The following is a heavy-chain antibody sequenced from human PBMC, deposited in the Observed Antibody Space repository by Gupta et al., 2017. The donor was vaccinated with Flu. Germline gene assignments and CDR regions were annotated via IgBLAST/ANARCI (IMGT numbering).Heavy chain of an antibody. CDR2: ISGRGDTT. V-gene: IGHV3-23*01. CDR3: AGKNSWNLDY. D-gene: IGHD1-26*01. J-gene: IGHJ4*02. Sequence: EVQLLASGGGLVQTGGSLNLSCSVSGFTFRTYALSWVRQAPRKGLEWVSGISGRGDTTFYADSVEGRFTISRDNSRGILYLHMNSLRTDDTAVYYCAGKNSWNLDYWGQGTLVTVS. CDR1: GFTFRTYA.